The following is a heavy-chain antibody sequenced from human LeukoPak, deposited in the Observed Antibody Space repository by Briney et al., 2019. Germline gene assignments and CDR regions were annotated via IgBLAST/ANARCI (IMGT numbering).Heavy chain of an antibody. V-gene: IGHV3-23*01. J-gene: IGHJ6*03. CDR1: GFTFSSYA. CDR3: ASWTYCSSTSCSYYYYYYMDV. D-gene: IGHD2-2*01. Sequence: PGGSLRLSCAASGFTFSSYAMSWLRQAPGRGLEWVSAISGSGSSTYYADSVKGRFTISRDNSKNTLYLQMNSLRAEDTAVYYCASWTYCSSTSCSYYYYYYMDVWGKGTTVTVSS. CDR2: ISGSGSST.